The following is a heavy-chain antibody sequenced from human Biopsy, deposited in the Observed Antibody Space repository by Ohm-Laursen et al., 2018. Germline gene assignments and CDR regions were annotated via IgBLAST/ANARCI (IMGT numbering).Heavy chain of an antibody. J-gene: IGHJ4*02. CDR1: GYTFTTYY. V-gene: IGHV1-46*01. CDR3: VPASFDY. CDR2: INPGGNST. Sequence: VKVFCKASGYTFTTYYIHWVRQAPGQGLEWMGIINPGGNSTAYTQNFQGRVTMTWDTSTPTVYMELSSLRSEDTAVYYCVPASFDYWGQGTLVTVPS.